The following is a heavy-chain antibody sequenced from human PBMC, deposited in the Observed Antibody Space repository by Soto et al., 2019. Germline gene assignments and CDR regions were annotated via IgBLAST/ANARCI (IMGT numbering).Heavy chain of an antibody. D-gene: IGHD2-15*01. V-gene: IGHV3-30-3*01. CDR2: ISYDGNNK. CDR1: GFTFSSYA. Sequence: QVQLVESGGGVVQPGRSLRLSCAASGFTFSSYALHWVRKAPGKGLEWVAVISYDGNNKYYADSVKGRFTISRDNSKNTLYLQMNSLRAEDTAMYYCARAGCDGGSCYTLVGLRYGMDVWGQGTTVTVSS. J-gene: IGHJ6*02. CDR3: ARAGCDGGSCYTLVGLRYGMDV.